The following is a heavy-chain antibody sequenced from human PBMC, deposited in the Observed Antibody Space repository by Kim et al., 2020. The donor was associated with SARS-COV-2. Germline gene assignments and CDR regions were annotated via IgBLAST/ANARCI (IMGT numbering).Heavy chain of an antibody. V-gene: IGHV3-33*01. CDR3: ARPSSSHFDF. Sequence: YASSGRGRFTISRDYSENNLYLQMDSLSAGDTAVYYCARPSSSHFDFWGQGTLVTVSS. D-gene: IGHD3-10*01. J-gene: IGHJ4*02.